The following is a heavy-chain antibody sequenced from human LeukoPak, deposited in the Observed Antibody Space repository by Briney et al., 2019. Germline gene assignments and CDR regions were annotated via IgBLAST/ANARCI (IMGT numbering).Heavy chain of an antibody. V-gene: IGHV1-69*04. CDR2: IIPILGIA. CDR3: ARDPDSGYEFDY. J-gene: IGHJ4*02. Sequence: SVKVSCKASGGTFISCAISWVRQAPGQGLEWMGRIIPILGIANYAQKFQGRVTITADKSTSTAYMELSSLRSEDTAVYYCARDPDSGYEFDYWGQGTLVTVSS. CDR1: GGTFISCA. D-gene: IGHD5-12*01.